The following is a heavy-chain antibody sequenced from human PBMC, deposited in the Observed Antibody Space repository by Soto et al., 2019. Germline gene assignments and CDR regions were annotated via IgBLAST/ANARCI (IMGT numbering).Heavy chain of an antibody. D-gene: IGHD3-9*01. CDR2: IYYSGST. V-gene: IGHV4-39*01. CDR3: AKGRYFDWLLYGFDY. J-gene: IGHJ4*02. Sequence: QLQLQESGPGLVKPSETLSLTCTVSGGSISSSSYYWGWIRQPPGKGLEWIGSIYYSGSTYYNPSLKSRVTISVDTSKNQFSLKLGSVTAADTAVYYCAKGRYFDWLLYGFDYWGQGTLVTVSS. CDR1: GGSISSSSYY.